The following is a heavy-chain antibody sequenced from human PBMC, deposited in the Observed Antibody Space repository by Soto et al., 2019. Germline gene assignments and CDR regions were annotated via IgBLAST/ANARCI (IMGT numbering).Heavy chain of an antibody. CDR3: ARLVAAAGIDAFEI. D-gene: IGHD6-13*01. CDR2: IYYSGST. J-gene: IGHJ3*02. Sequence: SETLSLTCTVSGGSISSSSYYWGWIRQPPGKGLEWIGSIYYSGSTYYNPSLKSRVTISVDTSKNQFSLKLSSVTAADTAVYYCARLVAAAGIDAFEIWGQGTMVTVSS. V-gene: IGHV4-39*01. CDR1: GGSISSSSYY.